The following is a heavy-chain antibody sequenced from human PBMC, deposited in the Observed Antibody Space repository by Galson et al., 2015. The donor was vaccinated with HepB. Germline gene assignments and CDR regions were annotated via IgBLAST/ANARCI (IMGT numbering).Heavy chain of an antibody. CDR3: ARGITGTTSHYYYHMDV. J-gene: IGHJ6*03. D-gene: IGHD1-7*01. Sequence: PALVKPTQTLTLTCTFSGFSLSTSGVCVTWIRQPPGKALEWLARIDWDDDKYFSTSLKTRLTISRGTSKNQVVLTMTNMDPVDTATYHCARGITGTTSHYYYHMDVWGKGTTVTVSS. CDR1: GFSLSTSGVC. V-gene: IGHV2-70*11. CDR2: IDWDDDK.